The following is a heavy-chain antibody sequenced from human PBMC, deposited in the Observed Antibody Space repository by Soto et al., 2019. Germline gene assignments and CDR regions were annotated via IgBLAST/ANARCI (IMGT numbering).Heavy chain of an antibody. J-gene: IGHJ4*02. D-gene: IGHD6-6*01. CDR3: AKRSSASTFDY. CDR2: ISGSDDST. Sequence: EVQLLESGGGLVQPGESLRLSCAASGFTFSSYAMSWVRQAPGKGLEWVSVISGSDDSTYYADSVKGRFTISRDHSKNTLYREMSSRRAEDTAVYYCAKRSSASTFDYWGQGTLVTVSS. CDR1: GFTFSSYA. V-gene: IGHV3-23*01.